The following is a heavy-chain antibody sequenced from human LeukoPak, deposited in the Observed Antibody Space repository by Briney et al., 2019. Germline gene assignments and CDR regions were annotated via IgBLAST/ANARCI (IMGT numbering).Heavy chain of an antibody. CDR3: ARDSGFRVAAAGTARRRFDP. V-gene: IGHV4-31*03. CDR1: GGSISSGGYY. J-gene: IGHJ5*02. CDR2: IYYSGST. D-gene: IGHD6-13*01. Sequence: SETLSLTCTVSGGSISSGGYYWSWIRQHPGKGLEWIGYIYYSGSTYYNPSLKSRVTISVDTSKNQFSLKLNSVTAADTAVYYCARDSGFRVAAAGTARRRFDPWGQGTLVTVSS.